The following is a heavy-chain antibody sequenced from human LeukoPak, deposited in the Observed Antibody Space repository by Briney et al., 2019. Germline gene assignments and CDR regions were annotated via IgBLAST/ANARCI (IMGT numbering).Heavy chain of an antibody. CDR2: LYTAGPT. CDR3: AKDGGTHFDH. CDR1: GFTVSSFY. V-gene: IGHV3-66*01. Sequence: GGSLRLSCAASGFTVSSFYMSWVRQAPGKGLEWVSVLYTAGPTHYADSVQGRFTISRDNAKNSLYLQMNTLRADDTAVYYCAKDGGTHFDHWGQGTLVTVSS. J-gene: IGHJ4*02. D-gene: IGHD1-26*01.